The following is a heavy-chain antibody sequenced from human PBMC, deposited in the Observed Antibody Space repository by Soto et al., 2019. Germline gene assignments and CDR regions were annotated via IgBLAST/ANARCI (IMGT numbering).Heavy chain of an antibody. CDR3: AREGYDSSGYYYFDY. J-gene: IGHJ4*02. V-gene: IGHV4-39*07. CDR2: IYHSGST. Sequence: SETLSLTCTVSGGSISSGGYYWCWIRQPPGKGLEWIGSIYHSGSTYYNPSLKSRVTISVDTSKNQFSLKLSSVTAADTAVYYCAREGYDSSGYYYFDYWGQGTLVTVSS. CDR1: GGSISSGGYY. D-gene: IGHD3-22*01.